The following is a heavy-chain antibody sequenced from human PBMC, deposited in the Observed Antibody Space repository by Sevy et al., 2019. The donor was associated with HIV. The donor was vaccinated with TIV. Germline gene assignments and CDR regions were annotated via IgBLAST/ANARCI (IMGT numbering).Heavy chain of an antibody. CDR2: IIPIFGTA. Sequence: ASVKVSCKASGGTFSSYAISWVRQAPGQGLEWMGGIIPIFGTANYAQKFQGRVTITADKSTSTAYMELSSLRPEDTAVYYCARVDCSGGSCYPLFNYYYMDVWGKGTTVTVSS. D-gene: IGHD2-15*01. J-gene: IGHJ6*03. CDR1: GGTFSSYA. CDR3: ARVDCSGGSCYPLFNYYYMDV. V-gene: IGHV1-69*06.